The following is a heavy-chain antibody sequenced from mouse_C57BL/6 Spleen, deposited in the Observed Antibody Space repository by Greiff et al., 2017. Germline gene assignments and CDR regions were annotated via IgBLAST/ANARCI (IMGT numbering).Heavy chain of an antibody. D-gene: IGHD2-3*01. V-gene: IGHV2-9*01. CDR1: GFSLTSYG. CDR2: IWGGGST. J-gene: IGHJ4*01. Sequence: VKLVESGPGLVAPSQSLSITCTVSGFSLTSYGVDWVRQPPGKGLEWLGVIWGGGSTNYNSALMSRLSISKDNSKSQDFLKMNSLQTDDTAMYYCAKQSIYDGYYYAMDYWGQGTSVTVSS. CDR3: AKQSIYDGYYYAMDY.